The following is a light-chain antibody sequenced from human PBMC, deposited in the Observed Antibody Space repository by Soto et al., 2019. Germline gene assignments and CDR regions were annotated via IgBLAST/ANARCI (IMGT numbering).Light chain of an antibody. CDR3: SSYTSTITRV. J-gene: IGLJ3*02. Sequence: QSALTQSASVSGSPGQSITISCTGTSSDVGGYNYVSWYQQHPGKAPKLIIYDVSNRPSGVSTRFSGSKSGNTASLTISGLQAEDEADYSCSSYTSTITRVFGAGTKLSVL. CDR2: DVS. CDR1: SSDVGGYNY. V-gene: IGLV2-14*01.